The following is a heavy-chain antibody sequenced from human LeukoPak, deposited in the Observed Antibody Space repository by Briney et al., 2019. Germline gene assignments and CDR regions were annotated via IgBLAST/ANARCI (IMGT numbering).Heavy chain of an antibody. CDR2: ISTSGTTI. CDR1: GFTFSSHS. CDR3: ARGLGEDY. Sequence: GGSLRLSCAASGFTFSSHSMNWVRQAPGKGLEWISYISTSGTTIYYADSVKGRFTISRDNVRNSLYLQMNSLRAEDTAVYYCARGLGEDYWGQGTLVTVSS. J-gene: IGHJ4*02. D-gene: IGHD3-16*01. V-gene: IGHV3-48*01.